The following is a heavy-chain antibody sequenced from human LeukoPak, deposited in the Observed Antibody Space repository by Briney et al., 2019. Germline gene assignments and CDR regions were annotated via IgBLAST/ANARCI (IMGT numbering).Heavy chain of an antibody. D-gene: IGHD5-18*01. J-gene: IGHJ4*02. CDR1: GGSISSSSYY. CDR2: IYYSGST. V-gene: IGHV4-39*01. CDR3: ARHGHVRNSYGFMGGYFDY. Sequence: KASETLSLTCTVSGGSISSSSYYWGWIRQPPGQGLEWIGSIYYSGSTYYNPSLKSRVAISVDTSKNQFSLKLSSVAAADTAVYFCARHGHVRNSYGFMGGYFDYWGQGTLVTVSS.